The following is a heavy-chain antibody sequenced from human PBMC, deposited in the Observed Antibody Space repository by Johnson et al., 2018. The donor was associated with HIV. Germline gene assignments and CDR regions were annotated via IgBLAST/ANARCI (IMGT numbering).Heavy chain of an antibody. Sequence: VQLVESGGGVVQPGGSLRLSCETSGFTFSSYGMHWVRQAPGKGLEWVAVIWYDGSNKYSADPVRGRLTISRDNSQNTLYLQMNSLRAEDTAVYYCAKSGPRGGNPDDAFDIWGQGTMVTVSS. J-gene: IGHJ3*02. CDR2: IWYDGSNK. CDR1: GFTFSSYG. CDR3: AKSGPRGGNPDDAFDI. D-gene: IGHD4-23*01. V-gene: IGHV3-33*06.